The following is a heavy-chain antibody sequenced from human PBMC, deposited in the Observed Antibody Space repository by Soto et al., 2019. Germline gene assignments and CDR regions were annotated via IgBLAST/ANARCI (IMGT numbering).Heavy chain of an antibody. CDR2: IYYSGST. Sequence: PSETLSLTCTVSGGSVSSGSYYWSWIRQPPGKGLEWIGYIYYSGSTNYNPSLKSRVTISVDTSKNQFSLKLSSVTAADTAVYYCARDRPYGSGSTFPWYYYYYGMDAWGQGTTVTVFS. V-gene: IGHV4-61*01. J-gene: IGHJ6*02. CDR1: GGSVSSGSYY. CDR3: ARDRPYGSGSTFPWYYYYYGMDA. D-gene: IGHD3-10*01.